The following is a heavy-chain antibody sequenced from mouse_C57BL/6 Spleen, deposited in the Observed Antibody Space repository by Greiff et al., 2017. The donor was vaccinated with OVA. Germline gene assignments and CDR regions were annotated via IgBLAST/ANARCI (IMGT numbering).Heavy chain of an antibody. Sequence: EVKLVESGAELVRPGASVKLSCTASGFNIKDDYMHWVKQRPEQGLEWIGWIDPENGDTEYASKFQGKATITADTSSNTAYLQLSSLTSEDTAVYYCTTCYDYDEAYWGQGTLGTVSA. V-gene: IGHV14-4*01. CDR2: IDPENGDT. J-gene: IGHJ3*01. CDR3: TTCYDYDEAY. CDR1: GFNIKDDY. D-gene: IGHD2-4*01.